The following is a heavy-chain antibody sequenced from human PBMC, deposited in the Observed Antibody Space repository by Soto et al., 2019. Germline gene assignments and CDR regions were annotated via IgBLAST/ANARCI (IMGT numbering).Heavy chain of an antibody. CDR2: VNPSGGHT. CDR3: ARGGHFVVVTAAFDY. J-gene: IGHJ4*02. Sequence: QVQLVQSGAEVKKPGASVKVSCKASGDTFTDYYIHWVRQAPGQGLEWMGTVNPSGGHTTYAQHFLGRVTMTRDTSTSTLYMELTSLTSEDTAVYQSARGGHFVVVTAAFDYWGQGTLVTVSS. D-gene: IGHD2-21*02. CDR1: GDTFTDYY. V-gene: IGHV1-46*01.